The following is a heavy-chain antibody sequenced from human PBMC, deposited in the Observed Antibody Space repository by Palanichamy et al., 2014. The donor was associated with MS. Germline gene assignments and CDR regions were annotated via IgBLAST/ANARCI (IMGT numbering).Heavy chain of an antibody. Sequence: QVQLVEVWGGVVQPGRSLRLSCAASGFTFSNSGMHWVRQGPGKGLEWVALIWYDGSNKYYADSVMGRFTISRDNSKNTLYLQMNSLRAEDTAMYYCARDPEYSSSSPDYWGQGTQVTVSS. J-gene: IGHJ4*02. CDR2: IWYDGSNK. D-gene: IGHD6-6*01. V-gene: IGHV3-33*01. CDR3: ARDPEYSSSSPDY. CDR1: GFTFSNSG.